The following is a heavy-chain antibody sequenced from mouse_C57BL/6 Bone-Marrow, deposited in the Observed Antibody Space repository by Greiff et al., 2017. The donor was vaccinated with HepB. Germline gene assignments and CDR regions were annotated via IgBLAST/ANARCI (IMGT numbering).Heavy chain of an antibody. CDR3: ARWGYYFDY. V-gene: IGHV7-3*01. J-gene: IGHJ2*01. CDR2: IRNKANGYTT. CDR1: GFTFTDYY. Sequence: EVQLQESGGGLVQPGGSLSLSCAASGFTFTDYYMSWVRQPPGKALEWLGFIRNKANGYTTEYSASVKCRFTISRDNSQSILYLQMNALRAEDSATYYCARWGYYFDYWGQGTTLTVSS.